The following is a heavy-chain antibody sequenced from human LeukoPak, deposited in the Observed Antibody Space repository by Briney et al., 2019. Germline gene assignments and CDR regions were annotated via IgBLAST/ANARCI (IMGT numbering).Heavy chain of an antibody. CDR1: GFTFSSLG. Sequence: PGGSLRLSCSASGFTFSSLGMHWVRQAPGKGLEHVSTIGSDGDSTYYADSVKDRFTISRDNSKNALYLQMTNLRPEDSAVYYCVSPVFINYWGQGTLVTVSS. CDR3: VSPVFINY. J-gene: IGHJ4*01. D-gene: IGHD1-14*01. CDR2: IGSDGDST. V-gene: IGHV3-64D*06.